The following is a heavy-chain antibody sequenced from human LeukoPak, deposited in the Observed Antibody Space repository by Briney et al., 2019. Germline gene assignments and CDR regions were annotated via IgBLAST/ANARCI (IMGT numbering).Heavy chain of an antibody. D-gene: IGHD4-11*01. CDR1: GFTFSDHY. J-gene: IGHJ4*02. V-gene: IGHV3-72*01. CDR2: SRNKANSYTT. Sequence: GGSLRLSCAASGFTFSDHYMDWVRQAPGKGLEWVGRSRNKANSYTTEYAASVQGRFTISRDDSKNSLYLQMNSLKSEDAAVYYCARGLYGNYVSRGPDWGQGTLVTVSS. CDR3: ARGLYGNYVSRGPD.